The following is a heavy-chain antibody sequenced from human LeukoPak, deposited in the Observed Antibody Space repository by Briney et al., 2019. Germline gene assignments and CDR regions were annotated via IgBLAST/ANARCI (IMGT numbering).Heavy chain of an antibody. CDR1: GGSIISYY. D-gene: IGHD2-21*01. Sequence: SEPLSLTCTVSGGSIISYYWSWIRQPPGKGLEWIGYIYYSGSTNYNPSLKSRVTISVDTSKNQFSLKVSSVTAADAAVYFCVKDCGGSRHQRGQGTLVTVSS. V-gene: IGHV4-59*12. CDR2: IYYSGST. CDR3: VKDCGGSRHQ. J-gene: IGHJ4*02.